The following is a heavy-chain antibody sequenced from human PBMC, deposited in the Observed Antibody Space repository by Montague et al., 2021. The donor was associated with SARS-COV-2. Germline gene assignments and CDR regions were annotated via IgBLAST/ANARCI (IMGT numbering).Heavy chain of an antibody. D-gene: IGHD3-10*01. CDR3: ARGGGSVWGVTVSDELDY. CDR1: GGSFSGYY. V-gene: IGHV4-34*01. J-gene: IGHJ4*02. Sequence: SETLSLTCAVYGGSFSGYYWSWIRQPPEKGLEWIGEINHSGRTNNNPSLKSRVIISVDTSKNQFSLKLSSVTAADTAVYDCARGGGSVWGVTVSDELDYWGQGILVIVSS. CDR2: INHSGRT.